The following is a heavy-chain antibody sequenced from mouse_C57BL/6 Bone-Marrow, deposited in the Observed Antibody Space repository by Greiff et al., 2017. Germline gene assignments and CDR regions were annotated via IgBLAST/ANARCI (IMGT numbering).Heavy chain of an antibody. D-gene: IGHD2-3*01. CDR2: IYPGDGDT. V-gene: IGHV1-82*01. CDR3: ARPYEGYFDY. CDR1: GYAFSSSW. J-gene: IGHJ2*01. Sequence: QVQLQQSGPELVKPGASVKISCKASGYAFSSSWMNWVKQRPGKGLEWIGRIYPGDGDTNYNGKFKGKATLTADKSSSTAYMQLSSLTSEDSAVYFCARPYEGYFDYWGQGTTLTVSS.